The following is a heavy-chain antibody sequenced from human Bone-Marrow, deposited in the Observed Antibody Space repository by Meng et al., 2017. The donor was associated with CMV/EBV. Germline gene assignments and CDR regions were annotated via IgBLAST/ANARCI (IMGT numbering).Heavy chain of an antibody. Sequence: GGSLRLSCAASGLTFSSHGMSWVRQAPGKGLECVSVIYSGVGSASYADSVKGRFTISRDNSNNTLYLQMNSLRAEDTAVYYCARLPLRYCSSTSCYYFDYWGQGTLVTVSS. V-gene: IGHV3-23*03. CDR2: IYSGVGSA. J-gene: IGHJ4*02. D-gene: IGHD2-2*01. CDR3: ARLPLRYCSSTSCYYFDY. CDR1: GLTFSSHG.